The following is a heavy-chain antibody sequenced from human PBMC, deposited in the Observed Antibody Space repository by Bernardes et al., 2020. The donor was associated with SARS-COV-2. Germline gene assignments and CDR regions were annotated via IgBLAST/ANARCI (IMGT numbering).Heavy chain of an antibody. Sequence: ASVKVSCKTSGYSFINYGILWVRQAPGQGLEWMGRFSAYSGNTNSAQKFQGRVTMTADTSTATAYMELESLSSDDTAVYYCARDLGNNILGALYWGQGTLVTVSS. J-gene: IGHJ4*02. CDR3: ARDLGNNILGALY. V-gene: IGHV1-18*01. CDR1: GYSFINYG. D-gene: IGHD1-26*01. CDR2: FSAYSGNT.